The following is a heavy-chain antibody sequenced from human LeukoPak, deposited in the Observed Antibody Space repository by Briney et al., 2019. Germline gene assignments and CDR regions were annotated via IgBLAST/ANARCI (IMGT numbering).Heavy chain of an antibody. J-gene: IGHJ6*03. D-gene: IGHD3-9*01. CDR2: IYHSGST. CDR3: ARVADILTGRYMDV. Sequence: KPSETLSLTCAVSGYSISSGYYWGWIRQPPGKGLEWIGSIYHSGSTYYNPSLKSRVTISVDTSKNQFSLKLSSVTAADTAVYYCARVADILTGRYMDVWGKGTTVTVSS. CDR1: GYSISSGYY. V-gene: IGHV4-38-2*01.